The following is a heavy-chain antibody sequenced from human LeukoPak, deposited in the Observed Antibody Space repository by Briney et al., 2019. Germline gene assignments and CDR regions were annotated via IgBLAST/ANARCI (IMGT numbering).Heavy chain of an antibody. D-gene: IGHD3-22*01. CDR1: GGSISSSSYY. CDR3: ARVWRYYDSSGYSYYFDY. J-gene: IGHJ4*02. V-gene: IGHV4-39*07. Sequence: SETLSLTCTVSGGSISSSSYYWGWIRQPPGKGLEWIGSIYYSGSTYYNPSLKSRVTISVDTSKNQFSLKLSSVTAADTAVYYCARVWRYYDSSGYSYYFDYWGQGTLVTVSS. CDR2: IYYSGST.